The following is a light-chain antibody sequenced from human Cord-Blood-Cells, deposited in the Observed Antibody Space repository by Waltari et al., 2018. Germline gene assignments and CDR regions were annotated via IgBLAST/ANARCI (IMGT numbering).Light chain of an antibody. V-gene: IGKV4-1*01. Sequence: DIVMSQSPDSLAVSLGERATINCKSSQSVLYSSNNKNYLAWYQQKPGQPPKLLIYWASTRESRVPGRFSGSESGTDVTVTIDSLHAEDVALYHCQQYYRTPPIFTFCPETKVDIK. J-gene: IGKJ3*01. CDR1: QSVLYSSNNKNY. CDR2: WAS. CDR3: QQYYRTPPIFT.